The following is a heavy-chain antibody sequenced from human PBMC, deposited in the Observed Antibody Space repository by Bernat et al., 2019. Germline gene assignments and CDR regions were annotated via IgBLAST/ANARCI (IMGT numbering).Heavy chain of an antibody. CDR2: ISGNGGST. CDR1: GFTFSSYA. J-gene: IGHJ2*01. V-gene: IGHV3-23*01. Sequence: EVQLLESGGGLVQPGGSLRLSCAASGFTFSSYAMSWVRQAPGKGLEWVSTISGNGGSTYYADSVKGQFTISRDNSKNTQYLQMNSQEAEETAVYYCAREGIGATIGWYIDLWGRGTLVTVSS. CDR3: AREGIGATIGWYIDL. D-gene: IGHD5-12*01.